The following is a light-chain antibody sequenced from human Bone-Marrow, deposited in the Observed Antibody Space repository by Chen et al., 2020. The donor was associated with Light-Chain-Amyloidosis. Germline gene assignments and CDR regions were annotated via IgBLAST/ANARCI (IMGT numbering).Light chain of an antibody. CDR2: DVS. CDR3: SSYTSSSTLV. Sequence: QSALTQPASVSGSPGQSITISCTGTSSDVGGYNYVSWYQQHPGKAPKIMIYDVSNRPSGVSNPFSGSKSGNTASLTISGLQAEDEADYYCSSYTSSSTLVFGGGTKLTVL. J-gene: IGLJ2*01. CDR1: SSDVGGYNY. V-gene: IGLV2-14*03.